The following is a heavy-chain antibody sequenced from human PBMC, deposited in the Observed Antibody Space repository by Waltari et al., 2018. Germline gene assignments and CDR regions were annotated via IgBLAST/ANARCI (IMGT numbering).Heavy chain of an antibody. V-gene: IGHV3-73*02. J-gene: IGHJ4*02. CDR1: CFIFNTHT. CDR2: IRSGFNNYAT. D-gene: IGHD3-16*01. Sequence: EVQLVESGGGLVQPGRSLILSCVTFCFIFNTHTMHWVRQASGKGLEWVGRIRSGFNNYATGYAASLKPRFTISRDDSRNTVYLDMSSLKNEDSALYYCARQKTGGAIDYWGQGTLVTVST. CDR3: ARQKTGGAIDY.